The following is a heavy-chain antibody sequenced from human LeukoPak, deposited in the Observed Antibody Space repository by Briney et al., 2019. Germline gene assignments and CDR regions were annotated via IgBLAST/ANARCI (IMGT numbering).Heavy chain of an antibody. CDR1: GYSFTSYW. J-gene: IGHJ3*02. CDR3: ARQPPYSGSYYDAFDI. CDR2: IYPGDSDT. V-gene: IGHV5-51*01. D-gene: IGHD1-26*01. Sequence: GESLKISRKGSGYSFTSYWIGWVRQMPGKGLEWMGIIYPGDSDTRYSPSFQGQVTISADKSISTAYLQWSSLKASDTAMYYCARQPPYSGSYYDAFDIWGQGTMVTVSS.